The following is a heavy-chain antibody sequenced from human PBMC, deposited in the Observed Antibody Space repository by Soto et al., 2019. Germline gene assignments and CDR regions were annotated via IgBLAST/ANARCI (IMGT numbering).Heavy chain of an antibody. V-gene: IGHV6-1*01. CDR1: GDSVSSNRAA. J-gene: IGHJ6*02. D-gene: IGHD4-17*01. Sequence: SQTLSLTCDISGDSVSSNRAAWNLIRQSPSRGLEWLGRTYYRSKWYNDYAVSVKSRITINPDTSKNQFSLQLNSVTPEDTAVYYCARVGSMTTVTNYYYYGMDVWGQGTTVTAP. CDR3: ARVGSMTTVTNYYYYGMDV. CDR2: TYYRSKWYN.